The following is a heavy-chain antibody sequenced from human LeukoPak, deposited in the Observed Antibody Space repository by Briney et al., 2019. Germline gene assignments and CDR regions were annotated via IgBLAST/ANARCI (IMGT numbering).Heavy chain of an antibody. J-gene: IGHJ5*02. CDR3: AREPLWSGHNNWFDP. V-gene: IGHV4-31*03. CDR2: IYYSGST. CDR1: GGSISSGGYY. Sequence: TLSLTCTVSGGSISSGGYYWSWIRQHPGKGLEWIGYIYYSGSTYYNPSLKSRVTISVDTSKNQFSLKLSSVTAADTAVYYCAREPLWSGHNNWFDPWGQGTLVTVSS. D-gene: IGHD3-3*01.